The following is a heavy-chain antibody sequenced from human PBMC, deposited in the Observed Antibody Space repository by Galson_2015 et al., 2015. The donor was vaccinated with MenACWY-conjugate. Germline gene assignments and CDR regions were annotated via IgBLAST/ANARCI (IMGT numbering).Heavy chain of an antibody. CDR1: GYSFSSGWY. CDR2: IYHTGST. J-gene: IGHJ4*02. Sequence: SETLSLTCTVSGYSFSSGWYWTWIRQPPGKGLEWIASIYHTGSTYYNPSLKSRVSISIQTSNNQFSRNLNSVTAADTAMYYCARGGGIAVAGDWGQGTLVTVSS. CDR3: ARGGGIAVAGD. V-gene: IGHV4-38-2*02. D-gene: IGHD6-19*01.